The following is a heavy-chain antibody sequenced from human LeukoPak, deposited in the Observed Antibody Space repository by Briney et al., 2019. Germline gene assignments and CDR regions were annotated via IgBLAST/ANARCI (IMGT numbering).Heavy chain of an antibody. CDR1: GFTFSSYS. D-gene: IGHD2-2*01. V-gene: IGHV3-21*01. CDR2: ISGSSSYI. J-gene: IGHJ6*04. CDR3: AAHEKGYCSSTSCTNYYYYGMDV. Sequence: GGSLRLSCAASGFTFSSYSMNWVRQAPGNGLEWVSSISGSSSYIYYADSVKGRFTISRDNAKNSLYLQMNSLRAEDTAVYYCAAHEKGYCSSTSCTNYYYYGMDVWGKGTTVTVSS.